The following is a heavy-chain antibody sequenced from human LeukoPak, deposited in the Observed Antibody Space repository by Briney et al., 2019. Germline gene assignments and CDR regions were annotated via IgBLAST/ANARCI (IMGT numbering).Heavy chain of an antibody. CDR1: GGSISSYY. CDR3: ASARRTRFDY. Sequence: SETLSLTCTVSGGSISSYYWSWIRQPPGKGLEWIGYIYYSGSTNYNPSLKKRVTISLDTSKNQFSPKLSAVTAADTAVYYCASARRTRFDYWGQGTLVTVSS. V-gene: IGHV4-59*01. CDR2: IYYSGST. J-gene: IGHJ4*02. D-gene: IGHD1-14*01.